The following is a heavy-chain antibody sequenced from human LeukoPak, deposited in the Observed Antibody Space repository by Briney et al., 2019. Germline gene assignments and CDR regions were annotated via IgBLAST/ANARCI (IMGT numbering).Heavy chain of an antibody. Sequence: PGGSLRLSCAASGFTFSSYEMNWVRQAPGKGLEWVANIKQDGSEKYYVDSVKGRFTISRDNAKNLLYLQMNSLRAEDTAVYYCARVKSGVVAATHWFDPWGQGTLVTVSS. V-gene: IGHV3-7*01. J-gene: IGHJ5*02. D-gene: IGHD2-15*01. CDR1: GFTFSSYE. CDR3: ARVKSGVVAATHWFDP. CDR2: IKQDGSEK.